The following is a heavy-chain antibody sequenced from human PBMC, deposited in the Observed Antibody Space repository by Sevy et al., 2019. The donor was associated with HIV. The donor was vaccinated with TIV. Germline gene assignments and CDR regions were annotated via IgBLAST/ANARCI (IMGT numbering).Heavy chain of an antibody. CDR3: ARDGLTYGGMDV. Sequence: KQSQTLSLTCAISGDSVSSNSAAWNWIRQSPSRGLEWLGRTYYRSKWYNDYAVSVKSRITINPDTSKNQVSLQLNSVTPEDTAIYCCARDGLTYGGMDVWGQGTTVTVSS. CDR1: GDSVSSNSAA. CDR2: TYYRSKWYN. D-gene: IGHD1-20*01. J-gene: IGHJ6*02. V-gene: IGHV6-1*01.